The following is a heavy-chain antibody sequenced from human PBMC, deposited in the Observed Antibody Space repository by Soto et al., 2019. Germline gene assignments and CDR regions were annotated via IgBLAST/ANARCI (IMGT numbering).Heavy chain of an antibody. CDR2: MNPISGKT. Sequence: QVQLVQSGAEVKMPGASVKVSGKAPGYTFTSYDITWVRQAAGQGLEWMGWMNPISGKTGYAQKFQGRVTMTRNTSMSTVYMELSSLRSEDTAVYYCARALVEADYWGQGTLVTVSS. CDR1: GYTFTSYD. V-gene: IGHV1-8*01. CDR3: ARALVEADY. J-gene: IGHJ4*02.